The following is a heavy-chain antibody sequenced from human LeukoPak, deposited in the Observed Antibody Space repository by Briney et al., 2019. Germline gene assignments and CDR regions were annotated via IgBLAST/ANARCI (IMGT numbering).Heavy chain of an antibody. CDR2: IYYSGST. CDR3: ARDELDREFDY. J-gene: IGHJ4*02. Sequence: PSETLSLTCTVSGGSVSSGSYYWSWIRQPPGKGLEWIGYIYYSGSTNYNPSLESRVTISVDTSKNQFSLKLSSVTAADTAVYYCARDELDREFDYWGQGTLVTVSS. D-gene: IGHD2-2*03. CDR1: GGSVSSGSYY. V-gene: IGHV4-61*01.